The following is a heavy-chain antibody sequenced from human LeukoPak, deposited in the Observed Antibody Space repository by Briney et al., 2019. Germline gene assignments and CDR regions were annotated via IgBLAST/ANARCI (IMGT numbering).Heavy chain of an antibody. D-gene: IGHD3-22*01. CDR3: ARVAVYYYDSSGYYPLGYFQH. J-gene: IGHJ1*01. CDR1: GGSISSSSYY. Sequence: PSETLSLTCTVSGGSISSSSYYWSWIRQPPGKGLEWIGYIYYSGSTNYNPSLKSRVTISVDTSKNQFSLKLSSVTAADTAVYYCARVAVYYYDSSGYYPLGYFQHWGQGTLVTVSS. V-gene: IGHV4-61*01. CDR2: IYYSGST.